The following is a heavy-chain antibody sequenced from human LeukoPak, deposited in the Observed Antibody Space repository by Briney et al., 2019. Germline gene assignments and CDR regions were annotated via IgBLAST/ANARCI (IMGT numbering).Heavy chain of an antibody. V-gene: IGHV1-18*01. D-gene: IGHD3-22*01. CDR2: ISAYNGNT. CDR3: ARGATYYYDSSGYYYPRGYFDY. Sequence: GASVKVSCKASGYTFTSYGISWVRQAPGQGLEWMGWISAYNGNTNYAQKLQGRVTMTTDTSTSTAYMELRSLRSDDTAVYYCARGATYYYDSSGYYYPRGYFDYWGQGTLVTVSS. J-gene: IGHJ4*02. CDR1: GYTFTSYG.